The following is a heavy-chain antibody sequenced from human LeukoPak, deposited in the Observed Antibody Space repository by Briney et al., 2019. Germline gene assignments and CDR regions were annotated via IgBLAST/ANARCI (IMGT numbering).Heavy chain of an antibody. Sequence: SETLSLTCTVSGGSFNSGSYYWNWIRQPPGKGLEWIGYIYYSGSTNYNPSLKSRVTISVDTSKNQFSLKLSSVTAADTAVYYCARAAYSGSYHSDYWGQGTLVTVSS. V-gene: IGHV4-61*01. D-gene: IGHD1-26*01. CDR3: ARAAYSGSYHSDY. J-gene: IGHJ4*02. CDR2: IYYSGST. CDR1: GGSFNSGSYY.